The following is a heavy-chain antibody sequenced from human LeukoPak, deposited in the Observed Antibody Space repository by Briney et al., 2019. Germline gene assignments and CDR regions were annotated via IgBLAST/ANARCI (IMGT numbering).Heavy chain of an antibody. V-gene: IGHV3-30-3*01. Sequence: PGRSLRLSCAASGFTFSSYAMHWVRQAPGKGLEWVAVTSYDGSNKNYADSVKGRFTISRDNSKNTLYLQMNSLRAEDTAVYSCAREWEPPGGFDYWGQGTLVTVSS. CDR1: GFTFSSYA. D-gene: IGHD1-26*01. J-gene: IGHJ4*02. CDR2: TSYDGSNK. CDR3: AREWEPPGGFDY.